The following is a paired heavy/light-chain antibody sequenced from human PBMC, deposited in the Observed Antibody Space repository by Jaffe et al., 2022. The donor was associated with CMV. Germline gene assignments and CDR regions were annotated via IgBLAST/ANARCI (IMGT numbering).Heavy chain of an antibody. D-gene: IGHD3-9*01. CDR1: GFTFSSYG. Sequence: QVQLVESGGGVVQPGRSLRLSCAASGFTFSSYGMHWVRQAPGKGLEWVAVISYDGSNKYYADSVKGRFTISRDNSKNTLYLQMNSLRAEDTAVYYCAKDLAVLRYFDWLEVGLAEDVWGQGTTVTVSS. CDR3: AKDLAVLRYFDWLEVGLAEDV. J-gene: IGHJ6*02. CDR2: ISYDGSNK. V-gene: IGHV3-30*18.
Light chain of an antibody. CDR1: SSDVGGYNY. V-gene: IGLV2-11*01. CDR3: CSYAGSYFWV. Sequence: QSALTQPRSVSGSPGQSVTISCTGTSSDVGGYNYVSWYQQHPGKAPKLMIYDVSKRPSGVPDRFSGSKSGNTASLTISGLQAEDEADYYCCSYAGSYFWVFGGGTKLTVL. CDR2: DVS. J-gene: IGLJ3*02.